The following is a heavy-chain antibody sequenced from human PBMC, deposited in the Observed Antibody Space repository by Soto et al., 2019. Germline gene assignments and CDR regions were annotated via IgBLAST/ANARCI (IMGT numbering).Heavy chain of an antibody. V-gene: IGHV4-39*01. CDR1: GCSICSSSYY. CDR2: IYYSGST. J-gene: IGHJ6*02. CDR3: ARHLTGDYYYGMDV. D-gene: IGHD7-27*01. Sequence: HSETLSLTCTVCGCSICSSSYYWGWIRQPPGKGLEWIGSIYYSGSTYYNPSLKSRVTISVDTSKNQFSLKLSSVTAADTAVYYCARHLTGDYYYGMDVWGQGTTVTVSS.